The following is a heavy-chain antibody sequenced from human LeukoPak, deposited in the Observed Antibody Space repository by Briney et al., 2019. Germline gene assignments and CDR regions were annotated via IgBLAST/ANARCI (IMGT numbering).Heavy chain of an antibody. J-gene: IGHJ4*02. D-gene: IGHD3-10*01. CDR3: KKEITMVRGVIEIFDY. V-gene: IGHV3-66*01. CDR2: IYSGSGT. Sequence: GGSLRLSCAASGFTVSNNYMSWVRQAPGKGLEWVSVIYSGSGTYYADSVKGRFTISRDNSKNTLHLQMNSLRAEDTAVYYCKKEITMVRGVIEIFDYWGQGTLVTVSS. CDR1: GFTVSNNY.